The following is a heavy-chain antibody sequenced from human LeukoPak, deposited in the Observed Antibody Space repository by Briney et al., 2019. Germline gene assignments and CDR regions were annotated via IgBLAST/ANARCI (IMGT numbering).Heavy chain of an antibody. CDR2: ISYDGSNK. CDR3: ARDTPESYDFWSGYLPDY. Sequence: GGSLRLSCAASGFTFSSYAMHWVRQAPGKGLEWVAVISYDGSNKYYAGSVKGRFTISRDNSKNTLYLQMNSLRAEDTAVYYCARDTPESYDFWSGYLPDYWGQGTLVTVSS. J-gene: IGHJ4*02. D-gene: IGHD3-3*01. CDR1: GFTFSSYA. V-gene: IGHV3-30-3*01.